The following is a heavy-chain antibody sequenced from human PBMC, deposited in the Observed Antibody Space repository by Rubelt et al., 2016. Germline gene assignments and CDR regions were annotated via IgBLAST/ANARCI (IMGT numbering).Heavy chain of an antibody. J-gene: IGHJ4*02. CDR3: ARREYSSGWYAHY. CDR2: IYYSGST. D-gene: IGHD6-19*01. Sequence: QPQLQESGPGLVKPSETLSLTCTVSGGSISTSTYYWGWIRQPPGKGLEWIGSIYYSGSTYYNPSLTSRVTMSGDTSKNHVSRKLNAVTAADTAVYYCARREYSSGWYAHYWGQGTLVTVSS. CDR1: GGSISTSTYY. V-gene: IGHV4-39*01.